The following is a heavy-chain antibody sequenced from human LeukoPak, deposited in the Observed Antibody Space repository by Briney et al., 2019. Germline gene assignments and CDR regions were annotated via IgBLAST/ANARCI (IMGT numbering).Heavy chain of an antibody. CDR1: GDSINSGGYF. D-gene: IGHD3-3*01. J-gene: IGHJ4*02. V-gene: IGHV4-31*03. CDR3: AAARLDEFWWGY. Sequence: SETLSLTCTVSGDSINSGGYFWSWIRQHPGKGLEWIGYIYYSGSTYYNPFLKSRVTISVDTSKNQFSLKLSSVTAADTAVYYCAAARLDEFWWGYWGQGTLVTVSS. CDR2: IYYSGST.